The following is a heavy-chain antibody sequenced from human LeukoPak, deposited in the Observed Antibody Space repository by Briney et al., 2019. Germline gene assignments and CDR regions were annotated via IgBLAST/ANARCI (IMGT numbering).Heavy chain of an antibody. Sequence: GGSLRLSCETSGFTLRTYAMNWVRQAPGKGLEWVSSMGGSGTSIYYADSVKGRFTISRDNAKNSLYLQMNSLRVDDMAVYYCAREEPGDLGQAFHYWGQGTLVTVSS. CDR3: AREEPGDLGQAFHY. V-gene: IGHV3-21*01. CDR2: MGGSGTSI. J-gene: IGHJ4*02. CDR1: GFTLRTYA. D-gene: IGHD7-27*01.